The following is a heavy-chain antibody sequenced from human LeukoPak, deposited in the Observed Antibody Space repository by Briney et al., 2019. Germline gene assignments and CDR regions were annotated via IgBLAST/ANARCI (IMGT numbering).Heavy chain of an antibody. CDR2: IIPIFGTA. J-gene: IGHJ4*02. CDR1: GYTFTSYY. V-gene: IGHV1-69*13. CDR3: AYSSSWPPEGDY. D-gene: IGHD6-13*01. Sequence: SVKVSCTASGYTFTSYYMHWVRQAPGQGLEWMGGIIPIFGTANYAQKFQGRVTITADESTSTAYMELSSLRSEDTAVYYCAYSSSWPPEGDYWGQGTLVTVSS.